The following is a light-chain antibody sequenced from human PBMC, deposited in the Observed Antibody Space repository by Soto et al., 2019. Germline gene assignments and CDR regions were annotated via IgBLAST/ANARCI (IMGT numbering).Light chain of an antibody. Sequence: IQMTQSPSSLSASVGDRVTITCRASQSISGYLNWYQQKPGKAPKLLIYAAYSLQSGVPSRFSGSGSGTDFTLTISSLQPEDFATYYCQQSYSTPRTFGQGTKVDIK. CDR2: AAY. J-gene: IGKJ1*01. CDR3: QQSYSTPRT. CDR1: QSISGY. V-gene: IGKV1-39*01.